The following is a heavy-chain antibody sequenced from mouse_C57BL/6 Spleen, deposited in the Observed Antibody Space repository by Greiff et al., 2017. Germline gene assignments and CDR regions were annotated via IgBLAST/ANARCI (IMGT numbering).Heavy chain of an antibody. CDR3: TRVSLLLYYFDY. CDR1: GYTFTDYE. Sequence: VQLQQSGAELVRPGASVTLSCKASGYTFTDYEMHWVKQTPVHGLEWIGAIDPETGGTAYNQKFKGKAILTADKSSSTAYMELRSLTSEDSAVYYCTRVSLLLYYFDYWGQGTTLTVSS. V-gene: IGHV1-15*01. D-gene: IGHD2-10*01. CDR2: IDPETGGT. J-gene: IGHJ2*01.